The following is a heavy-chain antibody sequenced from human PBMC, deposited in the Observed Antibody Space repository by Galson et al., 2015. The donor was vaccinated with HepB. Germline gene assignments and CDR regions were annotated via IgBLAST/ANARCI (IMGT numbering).Heavy chain of an antibody. V-gene: IGHV6-1*01. CDR2: TYYRSKWYN. Sequence: CAISGDSVSSNSAAWNWIRQSPSRGLEWLGRTYYRSKWYNDYAVSVKSRITINPDTSKNQFSLELSSVTAADTAVYYCARSSLVRWELLGWFDPWGQGTLVTVSS. CDR1: GDSVSSNSAA. J-gene: IGHJ5*02. CDR3: ARSSLVRWELLGWFDP. D-gene: IGHD1-26*01.